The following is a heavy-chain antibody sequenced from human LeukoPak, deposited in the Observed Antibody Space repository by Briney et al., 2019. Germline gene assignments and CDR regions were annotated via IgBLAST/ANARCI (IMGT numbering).Heavy chain of an antibody. Sequence: SGTLSLTCTVSGSISGYDWSWIRQPPGKGLDWIGYIYTSGSTNYNPSLESRVTISVDTSKNQFSLDLSSVTAADTAVYYCARQKCTSASCLTKNAFDIWGQGTMVTVSS. D-gene: IGHD2-2*01. CDR1: GSISGYD. CDR2: IYTSGST. CDR3: ARQKCTSASCLTKNAFDI. J-gene: IGHJ3*02. V-gene: IGHV4-4*09.